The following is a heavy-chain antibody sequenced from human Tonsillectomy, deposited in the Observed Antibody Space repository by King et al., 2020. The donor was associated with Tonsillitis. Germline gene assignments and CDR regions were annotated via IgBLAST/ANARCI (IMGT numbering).Heavy chain of an antibody. CDR1: GGSISGGAYY. V-gene: IGHV4-31*03. Sequence: VQLQESGPGLVKPSQTLSLTCTVSGGSISGGAYYWSWIRQHPGKGLEWIGDIYYSENTYYNPSLKSRLTISVDTSKNQFSLKLSSATAADTAVYYCARYEGGVFDPWGQGTLVTVSS. CDR2: IYYSENT. J-gene: IGHJ5*02. CDR3: ARYEGGVFDP. D-gene: IGHD2-15*01.